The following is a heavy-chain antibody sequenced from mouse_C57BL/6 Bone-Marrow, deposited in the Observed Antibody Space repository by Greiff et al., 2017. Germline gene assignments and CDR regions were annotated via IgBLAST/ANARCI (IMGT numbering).Heavy chain of an antibody. J-gene: IGHJ3*01. D-gene: IGHD3-3*01. CDR1: GYTFTSYW. CDR2: IYPGSGST. Sequence: VKLQQPGAELVKPGASVKMSCKASGYTFTSYWITWVKQRPGQGLEWNGDIYPGSGSTNYNEKFKSKATLTVGTSSSTAYMQLSSLTSEDSAVYYCARGGRPFAYWGQGTLVTVSA. CDR3: ARGGRPFAY. V-gene: IGHV1-55*01.